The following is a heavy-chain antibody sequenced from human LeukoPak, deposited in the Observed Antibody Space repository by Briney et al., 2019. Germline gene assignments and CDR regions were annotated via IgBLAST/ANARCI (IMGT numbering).Heavy chain of an antibody. CDR2: IYYSGST. D-gene: IGHD6-13*01. CDR1: GGSISSYY. Sequence: LETLSLTCTVSGGSISSYYWSWIRQPPGKGLEWIGYIYYSGSTNYNPSLKSRVTISVDTSKNQFSLKLSSVTAADTAVYYCARRPAAGSNAFDIWGQGTMVTVSS. J-gene: IGHJ3*02. CDR3: ARRPAAGSNAFDI. V-gene: IGHV4-59*12.